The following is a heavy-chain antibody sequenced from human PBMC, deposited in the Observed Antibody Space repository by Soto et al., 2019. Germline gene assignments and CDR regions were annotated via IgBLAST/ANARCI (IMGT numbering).Heavy chain of an antibody. CDR2: INHSGST. Sequence: QVQLQQWGAGLLKPSETLSLTCAVYGGSFSGYYWSWIRQPPGKGLEWIGEINHSGSTNYNPSLKSRVTISVDTSKDQFPLKLGSVTAAGTAVYYCARGTGAGIVVVPAAQGFDYWGQGTLVTVSS. CDR1: GGSFSGYY. J-gene: IGHJ4*02. D-gene: IGHD2-2*01. CDR3: ARGTGAGIVVVPAAQGFDY. V-gene: IGHV4-34*01.